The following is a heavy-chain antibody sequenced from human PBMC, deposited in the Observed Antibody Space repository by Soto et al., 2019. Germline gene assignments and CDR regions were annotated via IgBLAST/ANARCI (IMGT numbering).Heavy chain of an antibody. CDR1: GFSFDDFV. V-gene: IGHV3-9*01. CDR2: VSWNSGAK. Sequence: EVQLVESGGGLVQPGRSLRLSCVASGFSFDDFVMNWVRQRPGKGLEWVSSVSWNSGAKLYADSVKGRFAISRDSAKKYVSLQMHSLRPDDTAFYYCAKGVATAVPALDYWGQGALVTVSS. CDR3: AKGVATAVPALDY. J-gene: IGHJ4*02. D-gene: IGHD2-21*02.